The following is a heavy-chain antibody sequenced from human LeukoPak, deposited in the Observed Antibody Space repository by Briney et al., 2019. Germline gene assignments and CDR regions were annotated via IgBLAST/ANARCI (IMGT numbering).Heavy chain of an antibody. CDR3: TRDLMDYDVSTGLHHYYMDV. D-gene: IGHD3-9*01. Sequence: GGSLRLSCAASGFTFSSYWMSWVHQAPRKGLVWVSRINGDGRNINYADSVRGRFTISRDNAKNTLYLQMNTLRVEDTAVYYCTRDLMDYDVSTGLHHYYMDVWGQGTTVTVSS. CDR1: GFTFSSYW. CDR2: INGDGRNI. V-gene: IGHV3-74*01. J-gene: IGHJ6*02.